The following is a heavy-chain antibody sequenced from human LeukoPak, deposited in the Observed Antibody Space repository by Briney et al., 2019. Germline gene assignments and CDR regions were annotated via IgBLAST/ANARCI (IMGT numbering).Heavy chain of an antibody. D-gene: IGHD6-19*01. CDR2: TYYRSKWYN. Sequence: PSQTLSLTCAISAHSVSSSSAIWNWIRESPSRGLEWLGRTYYRSKWYNDYAVSVKSRITINPDTPKNQFSLQLNSVTPEDTAVYYCARDRYSSGWVAFDYWGQGTLVTVSS. CDR3: ARDRYSSGWVAFDY. J-gene: IGHJ4*02. CDR1: AHSVSSSSAI. V-gene: IGHV6-1*01.